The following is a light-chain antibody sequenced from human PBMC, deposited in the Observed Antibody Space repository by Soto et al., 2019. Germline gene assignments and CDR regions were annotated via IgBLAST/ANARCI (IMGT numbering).Light chain of an antibody. CDR3: QQYNNWPPIT. Sequence: DIVLTHSPRTLPLSPWVGATLTRWISQCVSSNLAWYQQKPGQAPRLLIYGASTRATGIPARFSGSGSGTEFTLTISSLQSEDFAVYYCQQYNNWPPITFGQGTRLEI. V-gene: IGKV3-15*01. CDR1: QCVSSN. J-gene: IGKJ5*01. CDR2: GAS.